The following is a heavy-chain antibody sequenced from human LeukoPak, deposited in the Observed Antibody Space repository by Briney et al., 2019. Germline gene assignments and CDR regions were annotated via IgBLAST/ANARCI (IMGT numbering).Heavy chain of an antibody. D-gene: IGHD3-10*01. Sequence: GGSLRLSCTASGFTFSNYAMSWVRQGPGKGLEWVSGLSGGYGSTYYADSVKGRFTISRDNSKNTLYLQMNSLRAEDTAVYYRAPVMVRGVTDAFDIWGQGTMVTVSS. CDR3: APVMVRGVTDAFDI. CDR2: LSGGYGST. J-gene: IGHJ3*02. CDR1: GFTFSNYA. V-gene: IGHV3-23*01.